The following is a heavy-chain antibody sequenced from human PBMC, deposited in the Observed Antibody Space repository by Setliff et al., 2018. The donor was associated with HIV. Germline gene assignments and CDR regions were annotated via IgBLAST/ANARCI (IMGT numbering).Heavy chain of an antibody. D-gene: IGHD3-10*01. CDR1: GDSVNDRSYF. Sequence: PSETLSLTCTVSGDSVNDRSYFWGWIRQPPGKGLEWIGTFYYNGDSRYNPSLKSRVTISVDTSKNQFSLNLNSVTAADTAVYYCTGDYNSGSNRFDYWGQGTPVTVSS. CDR3: TGDYNSGSNRFDY. CDR2: FYYNGDS. V-gene: IGHV4-39*01. J-gene: IGHJ4*02.